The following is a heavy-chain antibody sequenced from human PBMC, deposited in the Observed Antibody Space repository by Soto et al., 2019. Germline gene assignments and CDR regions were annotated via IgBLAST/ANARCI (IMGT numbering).Heavy chain of an antibody. V-gene: IGHV4-34*01. D-gene: IGHD3-3*01. CDR3: WRGKGVTVIGVEDSYFDY. Sequence: SETLSLTCTVSGGSISSYYWSWIRQPPGKWLEWMGEINVGGSTYYNPSLKRRVSRSVETCKDQCSLKLTFVTAADTAVYHCWRGKGVTVIGVEDSYFDYWGQGTLVTVSS. CDR1: GGSISSYY. CDR2: INVGGST. J-gene: IGHJ4*02.